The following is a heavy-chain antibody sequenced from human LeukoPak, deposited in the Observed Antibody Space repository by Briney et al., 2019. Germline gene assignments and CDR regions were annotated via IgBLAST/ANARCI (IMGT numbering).Heavy chain of an antibody. D-gene: IGHD5-18*01. CDR2: ISSSGSTI. V-gene: IGHV3-11*01. Sequence: PGGSLRLSCAASGFTFSDHYMSWIRQAPGKGLEWVSYISSSGSTIYYADSVKGRFTISRDNAKNSLYLQMNSLRAEDTAVYYCAKAWIQLWCDYWGQGTLVTVSS. CDR3: AKAWIQLWCDY. J-gene: IGHJ4*02. CDR1: GFTFSDHY.